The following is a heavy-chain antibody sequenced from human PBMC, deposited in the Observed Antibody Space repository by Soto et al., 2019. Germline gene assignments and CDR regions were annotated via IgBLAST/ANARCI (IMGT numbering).Heavy chain of an antibody. CDR1: GGSFSAYY. CDR3: ARGSVDTVDSSGFGYIDY. Sequence: PSETLSLTXAVYGGSFSAYYWSWIRQPPGKGLEWIGEINHSGGTSYNPSLKSRVTISVDTSKSQFSLKLTSVTAADRAVYYCARGSVDTVDSSGFGYIDYWGLGTLVTVSS. V-gene: IGHV4-34*01. D-gene: IGHD3-22*01. J-gene: IGHJ4*02. CDR2: INHSGGT.